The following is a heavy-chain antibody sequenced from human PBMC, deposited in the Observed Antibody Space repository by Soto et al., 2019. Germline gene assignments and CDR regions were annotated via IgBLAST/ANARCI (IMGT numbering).Heavy chain of an antibody. CDR3: ARGQWSAVVVIPFDY. CDR1: GYTFTRYY. Sequence: QVQLVQSGAEVKKPGASVKVSCKASGYTFTRYYTHWVRQAPGQGLEWMGIINPSGGSTSYAQKCQGRVTMTRDTSTSTVYMALSSLRSEDTAVYYCARGQWSAVVVIPFDYWGQGTLVTVSS. J-gene: IGHJ4*02. CDR2: INPSGGST. V-gene: IGHV1-46*01. D-gene: IGHD3-22*01.